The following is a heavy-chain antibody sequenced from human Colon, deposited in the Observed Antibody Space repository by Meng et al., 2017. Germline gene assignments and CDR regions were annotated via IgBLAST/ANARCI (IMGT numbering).Heavy chain of an antibody. CDR1: SGSFSSSNW. Sequence: QWQCQDAGPGLVKPSGTLSLTCTVSSGSFSSSNWWTWVRQPPGKGLEWIGFIYYSGSTNYNPSLKSRVTISVDTSKNQSSLKVSSVTAADTAVYYCVRDSGYDKNWFDPWGQGTLVTVSS. J-gene: IGHJ5*02. CDR2: IYYSGST. CDR3: VRDSGYDKNWFDP. V-gene: IGHV4-4*02. D-gene: IGHD5-12*01.